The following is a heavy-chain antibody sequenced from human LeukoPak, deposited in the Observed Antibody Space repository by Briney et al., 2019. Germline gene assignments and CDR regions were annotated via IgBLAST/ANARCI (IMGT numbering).Heavy chain of an antibody. CDR2: IYYSGST. Sequence: SETLSLTCTVSGGSISSSSYYWGWIRQPPGKGLECIGSIYYSGSTYYNPSLKSRVTISVDTSKNQFSLKLSSVTAADTAVYYCARRGGGSYFDYWGQGTLVTVSS. V-gene: IGHV4-39*01. CDR1: GGSISSSSYY. D-gene: IGHD5-24*01. CDR3: ARRGGGSYFDY. J-gene: IGHJ4*02.